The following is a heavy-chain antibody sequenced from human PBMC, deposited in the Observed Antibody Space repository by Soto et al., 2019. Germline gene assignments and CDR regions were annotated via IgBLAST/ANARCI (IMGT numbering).Heavy chain of an antibody. CDR1: GGTFSSYT. V-gene: IGHV1-69*02. CDR3: ARFRGSYGMDV. Sequence: QVQLVQSGAEVKKPGSSVKVSCKASGGTFSSYTISWVRQAPGQGLEWMGRIIPILGIANYAQKFQGRVTITADKSTSTAYMELISLRSEDTAVYYCARFRGSYGMDVWGQGTTVTVSS. J-gene: IGHJ6*02. CDR2: IIPILGIA. D-gene: IGHD3-10*01.